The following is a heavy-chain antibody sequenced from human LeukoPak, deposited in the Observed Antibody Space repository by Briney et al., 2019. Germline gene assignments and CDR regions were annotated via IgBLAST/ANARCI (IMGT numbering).Heavy chain of an antibody. V-gene: IGHV3-66*01. CDR1: GFTFSSYG. CDR2: IYSGGTT. J-gene: IGHJ4*02. Sequence: GGSLRLSCAASGFTFSSYGMSWVRQAPGKGLEWISVIYSGGTTYYADSVKGRFILSRDNSKNTLYLQLKGLRVDDTAVYYCARGHYGSGSFYYWGQGTLVTISS. D-gene: IGHD3-10*01. CDR3: ARGHYGSGSFYY.